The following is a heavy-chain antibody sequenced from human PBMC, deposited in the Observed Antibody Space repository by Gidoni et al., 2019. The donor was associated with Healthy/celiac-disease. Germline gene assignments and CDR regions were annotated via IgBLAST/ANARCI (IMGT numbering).Heavy chain of an antibody. Sequence: EVQLLESGGGLVQPGGSLRLSCAASGFTFSSYAMSWVRQAPGKGLEWVSAISGSGGSTYYADSVKGRFTISRDNSKNTLYLQMNSLRAEDTAVYYCANLEWQGYYFDYWGQGTLVTVSS. CDR1: GFTFSSYA. V-gene: IGHV3-23*01. CDR3: ANLEWQGYYFDY. J-gene: IGHJ4*02. D-gene: IGHD3-3*01. CDR2: ISGSGGST.